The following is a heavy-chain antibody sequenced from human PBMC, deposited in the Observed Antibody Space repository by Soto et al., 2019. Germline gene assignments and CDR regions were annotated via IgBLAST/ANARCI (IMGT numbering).Heavy chain of an antibody. J-gene: IGHJ6*02. CDR1: GGSISSGGYY. Sequence: QVQLQESGPGLVKPSQTLSLTCTVSGGSISSGGYYWSWIRQHPGKGLEWVGYIYYSGSTYYNPSLKSRVTIPVDTSKNQLSLKLSSVTAADTAVYYCARDVQIAVAGIAYYYYGMDVWGQGTTVTVSS. D-gene: IGHD6-19*01. V-gene: IGHV4-31*03. CDR3: ARDVQIAVAGIAYYYYGMDV. CDR2: IYYSGST.